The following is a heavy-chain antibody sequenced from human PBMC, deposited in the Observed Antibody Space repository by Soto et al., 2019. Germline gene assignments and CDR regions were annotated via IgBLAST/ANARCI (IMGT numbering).Heavy chain of an antibody. V-gene: IGHV3-15*07. Sequence: GESLKISCAASGFTFSKAWMNWVRQAPGKGLEWVGRIKRKSDGGTTDYAAPVKGRFTISRDDSKNTLYLQMNSLKTEDTAVYYCTTVFYDSSGYPDYWGQGTLVTVSS. CDR3: TTVFYDSSGYPDY. CDR1: GFTFSKAW. D-gene: IGHD3-22*01. J-gene: IGHJ4*02. CDR2: IKRKSDGGTT.